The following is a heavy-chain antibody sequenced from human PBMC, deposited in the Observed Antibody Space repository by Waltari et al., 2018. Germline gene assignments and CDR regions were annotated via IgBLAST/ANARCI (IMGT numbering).Heavy chain of an antibody. D-gene: IGHD6-19*01. CDR2: FDPEDGET. CDR1: GYTLTELS. V-gene: IGHV1-24*01. Sequence: QVQLVQSGAEVKKPGASVKVSCKVSGYTLTELSMHWVRQAPGKGLEWMGGFDPEDGETIYEQKVQGRVTMTEDTATDTADMELSSLRSEDTAVYYCATAASVAGTNYFDYWGQGTLVTVSS. CDR3: ATAASVAGTNYFDY. J-gene: IGHJ4*02.